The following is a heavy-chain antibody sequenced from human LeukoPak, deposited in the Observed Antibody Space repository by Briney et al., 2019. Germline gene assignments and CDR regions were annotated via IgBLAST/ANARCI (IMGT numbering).Heavy chain of an antibody. CDR2: ISYDGSNK. D-gene: IGHD6-13*01. CDR3: ARDRQQLALDY. J-gene: IGHJ4*02. V-gene: IGHV3-30*04. Sequence: PGESLRLSCAASGFTFSSYAMHWVRQAPGKGLEWVAVISYDGSNKYYADSVKGRFTISRDNSKNTLYLQMNSLRAEDTAVYYCARDRQQLALDYWGQGTLVTVSS. CDR1: GFTFSSYA.